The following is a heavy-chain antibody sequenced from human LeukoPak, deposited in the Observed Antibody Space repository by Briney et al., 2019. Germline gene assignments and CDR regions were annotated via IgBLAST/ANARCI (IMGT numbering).Heavy chain of an antibody. Sequence: SETLSLTCTVSGGSISSHYWSWIRQPPGKGLECIGYMYDSGSTKYNPSLKSRVTISVDMSRNQFSLKLSSVTAADTAVYYCGRLPDSRTEAVDIWGQGTVVTVSS. CDR1: GGSISSHY. V-gene: IGHV4-59*08. J-gene: IGHJ3*02. CDR2: MYDSGST. D-gene: IGHD3-22*01. CDR3: GRLPDSRTEAVDI.